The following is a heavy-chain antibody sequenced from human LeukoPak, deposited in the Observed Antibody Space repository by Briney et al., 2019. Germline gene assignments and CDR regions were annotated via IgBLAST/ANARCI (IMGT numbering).Heavy chain of an antibody. J-gene: IGHJ4*02. CDR2: ISSSSSYI. CDR1: GFTFSSYS. D-gene: IGHD3-22*01. CDR3: ARDTLNYYDSSGYYLDFDY. V-gene: IGHV3-21*01. Sequence: VKPGGSLRLSCAASGFTFSSYSMNWVRQPPGKGLEWVSSISSSSSYIYYADSVKGRFTISRDNAKNSLYLQMNSPRAEDTAVYYCARDTLNYYDSSGYYLDFDYWGQGTLVTVSS.